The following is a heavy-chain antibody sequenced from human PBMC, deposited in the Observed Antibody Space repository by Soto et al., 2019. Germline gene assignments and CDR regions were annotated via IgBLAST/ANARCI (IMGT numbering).Heavy chain of an antibody. D-gene: IGHD6-13*01. CDR2: INHSGST. V-gene: IGHV4-34*01. Sequence: QVQLQQWGAGLLKPSETLSLTCAVYGGSFSGYYWSWIRQPPGKGLEWIGEINHSGSTNYNPSLKSRVTISVDTSKNQFSLKLSSVTAADTAVYYCARVRSRIAAAGPFDYWGQGTLVTVSS. CDR1: GGSFSGYY. J-gene: IGHJ4*02. CDR3: ARVRSRIAAAGPFDY.